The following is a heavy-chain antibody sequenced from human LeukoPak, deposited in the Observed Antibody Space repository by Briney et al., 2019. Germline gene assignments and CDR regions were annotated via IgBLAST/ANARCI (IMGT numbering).Heavy chain of an antibody. V-gene: IGHV3-30*02. CDR3: ARDGGLHSVVQGADYNFFDY. J-gene: IGHJ4*02. CDR2: TRYDGSHQ. D-gene: IGHD3-10*01. CDR1: GFTFSSYG. Sequence: PGGSLRLSCAASGFTFSSYGIHWVRQAPGKGLEWVAFTRYDGSHQHYANSVKGRFTVSRDNSQNTVYLQMDSLGVEDTAVYYCARDGGLHSVVQGADYNFFDYWGQGTLVTVSS.